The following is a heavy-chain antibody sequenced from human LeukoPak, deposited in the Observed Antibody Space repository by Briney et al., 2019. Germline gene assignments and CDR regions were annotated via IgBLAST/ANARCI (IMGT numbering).Heavy chain of an antibody. CDR1: GFTFSSYE. CDR2: IGSSGSTI. CDR3: ASYSGWISYFDY. D-gene: IGHD6-19*01. J-gene: IGHJ4*02. V-gene: IGHV3-48*03. Sequence: GGSLRLSCAASGFTFSSYEMNWVRQAPGKGLEWVSYIGSSGSTIYYADSVKGRFTISRDNAKSSLYLQMNSLRAEDTAVYYCASYSGWISYFDYWGQGTLVTVSS.